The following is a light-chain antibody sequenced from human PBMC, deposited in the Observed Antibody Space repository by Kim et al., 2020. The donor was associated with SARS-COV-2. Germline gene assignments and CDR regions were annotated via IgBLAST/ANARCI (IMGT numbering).Light chain of an antibody. CDR1: TRDVGGFNY. Sequence: GQSGTISCTGTTRDVGGFNYVSWYQQHPGKAPKLMIYEVTKRPSGVPDRFSGSKSGNTASLTVSGLQAEDEAEYYCSSYAGSYNLVFGGGTQLTVL. V-gene: IGLV2-8*01. J-gene: IGLJ2*01. CDR3: SSYAGSYNLV. CDR2: EVT.